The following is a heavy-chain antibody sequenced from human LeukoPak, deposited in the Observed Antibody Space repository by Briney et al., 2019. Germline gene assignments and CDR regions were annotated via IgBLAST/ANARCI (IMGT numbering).Heavy chain of an antibody. J-gene: IGHJ6*03. Sequence: GGSLRLSCAASGFTFSDYYMSWIRQAPGKGLECVSYISSSGNTTYHADSVKGRFTISRDNAKNSLYLQMSSLRAEDTAVYYCAIVPTAPYYYHYMDVWGKGTTVTISS. D-gene: IGHD2-8*01. CDR3: AIVPTAPYYYHYMDV. CDR2: ISSSGNTT. V-gene: IGHV3-11*04. CDR1: GFTFSDYY.